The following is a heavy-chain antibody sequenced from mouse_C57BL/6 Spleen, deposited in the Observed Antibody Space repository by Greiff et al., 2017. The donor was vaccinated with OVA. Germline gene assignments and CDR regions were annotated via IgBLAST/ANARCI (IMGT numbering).Heavy chain of an antibody. Sequence: DVQLQESGGGLVKPGGSLKLSCAASGFTFSDYGMHWVRQAPEKGLEWVAYISSGSSTIYYADTVKGRVTISRDNAKNTLFLQMTSLRSEDTAMYYCARQAEGFAYWGQGTLVTVSA. V-gene: IGHV5-17*01. CDR1: GFTFSDYG. CDR2: ISSGSSTI. CDR3: ARQAEGFAY. J-gene: IGHJ3*01. D-gene: IGHD3-2*02.